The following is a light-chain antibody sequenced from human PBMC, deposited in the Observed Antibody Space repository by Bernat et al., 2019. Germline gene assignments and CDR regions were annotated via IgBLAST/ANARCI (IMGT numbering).Light chain of an antibody. J-gene: IGLJ3*02. V-gene: IGLV3-25*03. CDR1: ALTNQY. Sequence: SYELTQPPSVSVSPGQTARITCSGVALTNQYSFWYQQKPGQAPLVVIYKDTERPSGIPERFSGSTSGTTVTLTITAVQAEDGADYYCQSADSSGTWVFGGGTKLTVL. CDR3: QSADSSGTWV. CDR2: KDT.